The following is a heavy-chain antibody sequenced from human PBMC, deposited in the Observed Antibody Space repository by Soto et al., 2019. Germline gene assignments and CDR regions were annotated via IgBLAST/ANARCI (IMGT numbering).Heavy chain of an antibody. V-gene: IGHV4-30-4*01. J-gene: IGHJ5*02. Sequence: PSETLSLTCTVSGGSISSGDYYWSWIRQPPGKGLEWIGYIYYSGSTYYNPSLKSRVTISVDTSKNQFSLKLSSVTAADTAVYYGARDEGDYGLDPWGQGTLVTVS. CDR3: ARDEGDYGLDP. CDR2: IYYSGST. D-gene: IGHD4-17*01. CDR1: GGSISSGDYY.